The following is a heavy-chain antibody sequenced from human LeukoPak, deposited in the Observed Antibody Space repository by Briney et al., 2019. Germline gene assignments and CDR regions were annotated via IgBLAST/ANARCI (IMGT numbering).Heavy chain of an antibody. D-gene: IGHD3-16*02. CDR2: ISAHNGNA. J-gene: IGHJ4*02. CDR1: GYTFTIYG. CDR3: ARVEDRDYVWGSYRLADY. Sequence: ASVTVSYKASGYTFTIYGISWVRQAPGQGREGMGWISAHNGNANYAQKFQGRVTMTTDTSTTTAYMELRSLRSDDAALYYCARVEDRDYVWGSYRLADYWGQGTLVTVSS. V-gene: IGHV1-18*04.